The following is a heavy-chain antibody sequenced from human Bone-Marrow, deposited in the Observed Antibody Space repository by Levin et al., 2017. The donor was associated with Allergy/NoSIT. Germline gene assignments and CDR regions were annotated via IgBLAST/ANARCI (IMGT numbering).Heavy chain of an antibody. V-gene: IGHV4-34*01. CDR2: INQSGNS. J-gene: IGHJ2*01. Sequence: SEALSLTCAVYGGAFNDYYWNWIRQSPGKGLEWIGEINQSGNSDYNPSLKTRVSMSIDSIKKQFSLKLNSVTAADTAIYYCARGPYHGPWYFEFWGRGSQVTVSS. CDR3: ARGPYHGPWYFEF. CDR1: GGAFNDYY. D-gene: IGHD2-2*01.